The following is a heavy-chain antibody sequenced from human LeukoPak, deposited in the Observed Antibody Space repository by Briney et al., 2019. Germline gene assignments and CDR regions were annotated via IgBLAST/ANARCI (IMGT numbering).Heavy chain of an antibody. CDR1: GGSFSGYY. CDR2: INHSGST. J-gene: IGHJ2*01. CDR3: ARDPVDQPYWFFDL. V-gene: IGHV4-34*01. Sequence: PSETLSLTCAVYGGSFSGYYWSWIRQPPGKGLEWIGEINHSGSTNYNPSLESRVTISVDTSKNQFSLKLSSVTAADTAVYYCARDPVDQPYWFFDLWGRGTLVTVSS.